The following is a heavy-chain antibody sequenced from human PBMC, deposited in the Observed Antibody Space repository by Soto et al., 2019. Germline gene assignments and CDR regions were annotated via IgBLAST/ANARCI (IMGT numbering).Heavy chain of an antibody. Sequence: GASVKVSCKASGGNFRSYAMSWVRQAPGQGLEWMGGIIPIFGTANYGRKVQGRVTITADESTSRAYMELSSLRSEDTDVYYCARRPSRRSWLTPSYYPSGMDVCGQGTTVT. J-gene: IGHJ6*02. D-gene: IGHD6-13*01. CDR3: ARRPSRRSWLTPSYYPSGMDV. CDR2: IIPIFGTA. CDR1: GGNFRSYA. V-gene: IGHV1-69*13.